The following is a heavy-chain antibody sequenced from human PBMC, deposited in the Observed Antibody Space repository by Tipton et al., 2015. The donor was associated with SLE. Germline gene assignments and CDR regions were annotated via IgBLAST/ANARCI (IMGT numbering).Heavy chain of an antibody. V-gene: IGHV4-61*02. CDR2: IYTSGST. J-gene: IGHJ4*02. D-gene: IGHD5-12*01. Sequence: TLSLTCTVSGDSISSGSHYWSWIRQPAGKGLEWIGRIYTSGSTTYNPSLESRVTISVDTSKNQFSLKLSSVSAADTAVYYCARWVSGYADYWGQGTLVTVSS. CDR1: GDSISSGSHY. CDR3: ARWVSGYADY.